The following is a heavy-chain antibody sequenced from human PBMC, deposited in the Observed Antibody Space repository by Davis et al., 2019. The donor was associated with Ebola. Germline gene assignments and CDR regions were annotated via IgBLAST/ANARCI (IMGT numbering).Heavy chain of an antibody. Sequence: GGSLRLSCAASGFVFRNYVMSWVRQAPGKGLEWVSTLGLGADTYYADSVKGRFTISRDNSKNTLYLQMNSLRVEDTAIYYCAKDTSNVWFDVWGQGTMVTVSS. J-gene: IGHJ3*01. D-gene: IGHD6-19*01. CDR2: LGLGADT. CDR1: GFVFRNYV. V-gene: IGHV3-23*01. CDR3: AKDTSNVWFDV.